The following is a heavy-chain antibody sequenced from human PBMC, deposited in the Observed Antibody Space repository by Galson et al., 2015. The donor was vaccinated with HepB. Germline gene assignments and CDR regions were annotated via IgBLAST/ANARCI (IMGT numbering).Heavy chain of an antibody. CDR1: GGSISSGDYY. D-gene: IGHD2-2*01. CDR2: IYYSGST. J-gene: IGHJ3*02. CDR3: ARTRQQDIVVVPAALDAFDI. Sequence: QVQLQESGPGLVKPSQTLSLTCTVSGGSISSGDYYWSWIRQPPGKGLEWIGYIYYSGSTYYNPSLKSRVTISVDTSKNQFSLKLSSVTAADTAVYYCARTRQQDIVVVPAALDAFDIWGQGTMVTVSS. V-gene: IGHV4-30-4*01.